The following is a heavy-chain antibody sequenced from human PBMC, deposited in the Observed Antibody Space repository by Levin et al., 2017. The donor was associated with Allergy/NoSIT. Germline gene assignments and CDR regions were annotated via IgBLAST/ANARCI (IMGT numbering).Heavy chain of an antibody. CDR2: ISGSGGGT. Sequence: GGSLRLSCAASGFTFKNYAMNWVRQAPGKGLEWVSGISGSGGGTYYAASVKGRFTISRDNFKNTLYLQMTSLRAEDTAVYYCAKDVKAIHDYGGNWDAFDIWGQGTMVTVSS. D-gene: IGHD4-23*01. V-gene: IGHV3-23*01. J-gene: IGHJ3*02. CDR3: AKDVKAIHDYGGNWDAFDI. CDR1: GFTFKNYA.